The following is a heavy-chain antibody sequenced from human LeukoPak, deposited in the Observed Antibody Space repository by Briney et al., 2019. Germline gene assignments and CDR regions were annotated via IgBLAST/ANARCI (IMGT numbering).Heavy chain of an antibody. D-gene: IGHD5-24*01. CDR1: GYTFTDYY. V-gene: IGHV1-2*02. J-gene: IGHJ4*02. CDR2: INPSSGGT. CDR3: ARGTMHLDY. Sequence: GASVKVSCKASGYTFTDYYMHWVRQAPGQGLEWMGWINPSSGGTIYAQKFQGRVTMTRDTSISTLYLELSRLTSDDTAVYFCARGTMHLDYWGQGTLVTVSS.